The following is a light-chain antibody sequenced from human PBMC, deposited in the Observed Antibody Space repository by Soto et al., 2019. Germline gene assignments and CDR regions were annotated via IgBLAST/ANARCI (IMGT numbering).Light chain of an antibody. CDR1: SSDVGGYNY. V-gene: IGLV2-14*01. CDR2: EVS. J-gene: IGLJ1*01. Sequence: QSALTQPASVSGSPGQSITISCTGTSSDVGGYNYVSWYQQHPGKAPKLMIYEVSNRPSGVSNRFSGSKSGNTASLTISGLQAEDEAEYYCSSYTSSSIDYVFGPGTKVTGL. CDR3: SSYTSSSIDYV.